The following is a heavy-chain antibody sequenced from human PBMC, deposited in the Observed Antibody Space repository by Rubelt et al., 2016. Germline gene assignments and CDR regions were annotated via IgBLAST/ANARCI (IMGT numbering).Heavy chain of an antibody. V-gene: IGHV4-34*01. CDR3: AGRWRGGYYYYGMDV. Sequence: QVQLQQWGAGLLKPSETLSLTCAVYGGSFSGYYWSWIRQPPGKGLEWIGAINHSGSTNYNPSLKSRVTISVETSKNQFSRRLSSVTAADTAVYYCAGRWRGGYYYYGMDVWGQGTTVTVSS. CDR2: INHSGST. CDR1: GGSFSGYY. D-gene: IGHD5-24*01. J-gene: IGHJ6*02.